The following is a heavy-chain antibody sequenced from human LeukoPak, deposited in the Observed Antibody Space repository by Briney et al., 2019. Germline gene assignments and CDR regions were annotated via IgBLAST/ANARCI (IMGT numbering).Heavy chain of an antibody. CDR3: ARDPGDY. CDR1: GFTFSSYS. V-gene: IGHV3-21*01. CDR2: ISSSSSYI. J-gene: IGHJ4*02. D-gene: IGHD7-27*01. Sequence: GGSLRLSCAASGFTFSSYSMSWVRQAPGKGLEWVSFISSSSSYIYYADSVKGRFTISRDNAKNTLYLQMNSLRAEDTAVYYCARDPGDYWGQGTLVTVSS.